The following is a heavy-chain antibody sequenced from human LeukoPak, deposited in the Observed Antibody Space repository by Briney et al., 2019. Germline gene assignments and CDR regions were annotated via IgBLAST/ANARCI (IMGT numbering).Heavy chain of an antibody. CDR1: GFTVSSNY. CDR2: IYSGGST. Sequence: GGSLRLSCAASGFTVSSNYMSWVRQAPGKGLEWVSVIYSGGSTYYANSVKGRFTISRDNSKNTLSLQMNSLRAEDTAVYYCARAGGYSGYDGYYYYMDVWGKGTTVTISS. V-gene: IGHV3-66*01. D-gene: IGHD5-12*01. J-gene: IGHJ6*03. CDR3: ARAGGYSGYDGYYYYMDV.